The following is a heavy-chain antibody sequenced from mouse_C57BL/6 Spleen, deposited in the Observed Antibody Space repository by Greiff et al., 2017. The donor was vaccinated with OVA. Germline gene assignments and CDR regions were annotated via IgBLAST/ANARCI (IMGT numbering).Heavy chain of an antibody. Sequence: VQLQQSGAELVRPGASVTLSCKASGYTFTDYEMHWVKQTPVHGLEWIGAIDPATGGTAYNQKFKGKAILTADKSSSTAYMELRSLTSEDSAVYYGTRAATVVATDYAMDYWGQGTSVTVSS. CDR3: TRAATVVATDYAMDY. CDR2: IDPATGGT. CDR1: GYTFTDYE. J-gene: IGHJ4*01. D-gene: IGHD1-1*01. V-gene: IGHV1-15*01.